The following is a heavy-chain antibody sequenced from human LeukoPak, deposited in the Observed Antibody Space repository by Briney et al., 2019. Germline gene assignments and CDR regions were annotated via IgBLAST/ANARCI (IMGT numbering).Heavy chain of an antibody. D-gene: IGHD3-22*01. CDR2: ISSNGGST. Sequence: GGSLRLSCSASGFTFSSYAMHWVRQAPGKGLEYVSAISSNGGSTYYADSVKGRFTISRDNSKNTLYLQMSSLRAEDTAVYYCVKDLYYDNSGYYSGAFDYWGQGTLVTVSS. J-gene: IGHJ4*02. CDR1: GFTFSSYA. CDR3: VKDLYYDNSGYYSGAFDY. V-gene: IGHV3-64D*09.